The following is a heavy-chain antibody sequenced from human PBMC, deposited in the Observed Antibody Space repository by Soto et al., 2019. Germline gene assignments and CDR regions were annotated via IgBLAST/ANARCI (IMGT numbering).Heavy chain of an antibody. J-gene: IGHJ5*02. CDR3: ARDRPLGLAGKIDYNWFNP. CDR2: ISGYDGKT. CDR1: GYTFTSYG. Sequence: ASVKVSCKASGYTFTSYGITWVRQAPGQGLEWMGWISGYDGKTKYAQKLQGRVTMTTDTSTSTVYMDLKSLTSDDTAFYYCARDRPLGLAGKIDYNWFNPWGQGTLVTVSS. D-gene: IGHD1-1*01. V-gene: IGHV1-18*04.